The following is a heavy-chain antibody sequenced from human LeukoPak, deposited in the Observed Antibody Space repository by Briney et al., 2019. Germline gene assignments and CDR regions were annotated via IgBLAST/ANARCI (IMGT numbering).Heavy chain of an antibody. V-gene: IGHV1-2*02. CDR3: ATATVTHTRDP. CDR2: INPYSDDL. D-gene: IGHD1-14*01. Sequence: SVKVSCQASGYSFTDLYLNWVRQAPGPAREGMGWINPYSDDLTYAQRFQGRVTMPCDTSTGTAYMELTRLTSDDTAVYYCATATVTHTRDPWGQGTLITVSS. CDR1: GYSFTDLY. J-gene: IGHJ5*02.